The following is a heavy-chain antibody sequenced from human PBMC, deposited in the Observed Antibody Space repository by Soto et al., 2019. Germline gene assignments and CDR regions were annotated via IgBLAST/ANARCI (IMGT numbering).Heavy chain of an antibody. J-gene: IGHJ6*02. D-gene: IGHD3-10*01. CDR1: GGTFSSYT. V-gene: IGHV1-69*08. Sequence: QVQLVQSGAEVKKPGSSVKVSCKASGGTFSSYTISWVRQAPGQGLEWMGRIIPILGIANYAQKFQGRVTSTADKSPSTDYMELSSLRSEDTAVYYCARDIYYGSMDGMDVWGQGTTVTVSS. CDR3: ARDIYYGSMDGMDV. CDR2: IIPILGIA.